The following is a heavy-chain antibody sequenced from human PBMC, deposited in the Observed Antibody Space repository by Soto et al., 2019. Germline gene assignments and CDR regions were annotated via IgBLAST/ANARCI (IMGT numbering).Heavy chain of an antibody. CDR2: ISSSSSYI. CDR3: ARDDSSGYLATFDI. V-gene: IGHV3-21*01. D-gene: IGHD3-22*01. CDR1: GFTFSSYS. J-gene: IGHJ3*02. Sequence: GGSLRLSCAASGFTFSSYSMNWVRQAPGKGLEWVSSISSSSSYIYYADSVKGLFTISRDNAKNSLYLKMNSLRAEDTAVYYCARDDSSGYLATFDIWGQGTMVTVSS.